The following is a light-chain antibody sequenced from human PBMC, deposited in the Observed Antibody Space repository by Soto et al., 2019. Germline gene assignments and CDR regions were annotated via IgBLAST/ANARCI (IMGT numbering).Light chain of an antibody. V-gene: IGKV3-15*01. CDR2: GAS. CDR1: QRVSSN. CDR3: QQYNNWPPYT. J-gene: IGKJ2*01. Sequence: EIVMTQSPATLSVSPGERAPLSCRASQRVSSNVAWYQQKPGQAPRLLIYGASTRATGIPARFSGSGSETEFTLTISSLQSEDFAVYYCQQYNNWPPYTFGQGTKVDI.